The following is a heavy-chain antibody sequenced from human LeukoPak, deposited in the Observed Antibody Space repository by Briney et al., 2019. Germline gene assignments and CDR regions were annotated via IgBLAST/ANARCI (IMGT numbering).Heavy chain of an antibody. Sequence: ASVKVSCKASGYTFTGYYMHWVRQAPGQGLEWMGWISPYNDNTNYAQNLQGRVTLTTDTSTSTAYMELRSLRSDDTAVYYCARDGDPFSYYFYYMDVWGRGTTVTVSS. J-gene: IGHJ6*03. CDR2: ISPYNDNT. CDR3: ARDGDPFSYYFYYMDV. V-gene: IGHV1-18*04. CDR1: GYTFTGYY. D-gene: IGHD3-3*01.